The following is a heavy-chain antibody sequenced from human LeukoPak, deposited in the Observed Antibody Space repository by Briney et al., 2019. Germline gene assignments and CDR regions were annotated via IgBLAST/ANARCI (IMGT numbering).Heavy chain of an antibody. CDR3: ARDPGSYYDASSGSSWFDP. J-gene: IGHJ5*02. CDR1: GYTFTSYG. CDR2: IIPIFGTA. D-gene: IGHD3-22*01. V-gene: IGHV1-69*06. Sequence: SVKVSCKASGYTFTSYGISWVRQAPGQGLEWMGGIIPIFGTANYAQKFQGRVTITADKSTSTAYMELSSLRSEDTAVYYCARDPGSYYDASSGSSWFDPWGQGTLVTVSS.